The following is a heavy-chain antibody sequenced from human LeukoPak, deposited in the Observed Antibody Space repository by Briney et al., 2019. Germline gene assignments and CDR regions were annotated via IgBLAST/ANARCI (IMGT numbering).Heavy chain of an antibody. J-gene: IGHJ4*02. CDR3: ARAPSITVAGAYFDY. D-gene: IGHD6-19*01. CDR2: IYYSGST. CDR1: GGFISSSSYY. V-gene: IGHV4-39*07. Sequence: SETLSLTCTVSGGFISSSSYYWGWIRQPPGKGLEWIGSIYYSGSTYYNPSLKSRVTISVDTSKNQFSLKLSSVTAADTAVYYCARAPSITVAGAYFDYWGQGTLVTVSS.